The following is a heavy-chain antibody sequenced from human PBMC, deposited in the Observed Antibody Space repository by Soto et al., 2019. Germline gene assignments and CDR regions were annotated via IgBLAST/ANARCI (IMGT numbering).Heavy chain of an antibody. CDR3: AKGGGACCGGDCYSGFDY. CDR2: ISWNSGSI. CDR1: GFTFDDYA. Sequence: GGSLRLSCAASGFTFDDYAMHWVRQAPGKGLEWVSGISWNSGSIGYADSVKGRFTISRDNAKNSLYLQMNSLRAEDTALYYCAKGGGACCGGDCYSGFDYWGQGTLVTVSS. D-gene: IGHD2-21*02. V-gene: IGHV3-9*01. J-gene: IGHJ4*02.